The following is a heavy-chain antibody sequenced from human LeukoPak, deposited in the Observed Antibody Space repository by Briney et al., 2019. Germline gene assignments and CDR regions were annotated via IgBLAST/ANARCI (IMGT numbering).Heavy chain of an antibody. V-gene: IGHV3-23*01. CDR2: ISGSDGST. J-gene: IGHJ5*02. CDR1: GFTFSTYA. D-gene: IGHD2-15*01. CDR3: AKDLLGYCSGGICPSPVWFDP. Sequence: PGGSLRLSCAASGFTFSTYAMNWVRQTPGKGLEWVSVISGSDGSTYYGDSVKGRFTISRDNSKNTLYLQMNSLIAEDAAVYYCAKDLLGYCSGGICPSPVWFDPWGQGTLVTVSS.